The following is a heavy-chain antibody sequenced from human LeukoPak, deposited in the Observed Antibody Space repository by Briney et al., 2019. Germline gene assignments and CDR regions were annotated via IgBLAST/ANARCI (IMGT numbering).Heavy chain of an antibody. CDR3: AKGGAYGSGSYCDY. V-gene: IGHV3-23*02. CDR2: ISGGGSDT. Sequence: GGSLRLSCAVSGFTFSGHGMHWVRQVPGKGLEWVASISGGGSDTYNEDAVKGRFTISRDNYKSTLSLQMNSLRAEDTAVYYCAKGGAYGSGSYCDYWGQGTLVTVSS. D-gene: IGHD3-10*01. CDR1: GFTFSGHG. J-gene: IGHJ4*02.